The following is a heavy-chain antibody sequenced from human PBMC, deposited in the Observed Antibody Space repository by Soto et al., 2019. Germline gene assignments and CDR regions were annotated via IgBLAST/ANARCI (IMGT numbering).Heavy chain of an antibody. D-gene: IGHD4-4*01. CDR2: ISAYNGNT. CDR3: ARDKGNDYTEEYYYYGMDV. V-gene: IGHV1-18*01. Sequence: QVQLVQSGAEVKKPGASVKVSCKASGYTFTSYGISWVRQAPGQGLEWMGWISAYNGNTNYAQKLTGRVTMTTDTSTSTAYLELRSLRSDDTAVYYCARDKGNDYTEEYYYYGMDVWGQGTTVTVSS. CDR1: GYTFTSYG. J-gene: IGHJ6*02.